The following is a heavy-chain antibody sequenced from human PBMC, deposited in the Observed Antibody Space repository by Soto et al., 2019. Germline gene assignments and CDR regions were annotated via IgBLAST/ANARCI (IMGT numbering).Heavy chain of an antibody. J-gene: IGHJ6*02. V-gene: IGHV3-33*01. D-gene: IGHD6-6*01. CDR1: GFTFSSYG. Sequence: PGGSLRLSCAASGFTFSSYGMHWVRQAPGKGLEWVAVIWYDGSNKYYADSVKGRFTISRDNSKNTLYLQMNSLRAEDTAVYCCARDKRRFSSSSGPRAVPTHYYCGMDVWGQGPTVTVSS. CDR2: IWYDGSNK. CDR3: ARDKRRFSSSSGPRAVPTHYYCGMDV.